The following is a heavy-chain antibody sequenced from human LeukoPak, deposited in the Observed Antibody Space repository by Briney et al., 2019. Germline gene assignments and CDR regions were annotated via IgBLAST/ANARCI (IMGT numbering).Heavy chain of an antibody. D-gene: IGHD6-6*01. CDR2: ISYDGSNK. CDR1: GFTFSSYS. J-gene: IGHJ3*02. Sequence: GGSLRLSCVASGFTFSSYSMNWVRQAPGKGLEWVAVISYDGSNKYYADSVKGRFTISRDNSKNTLYLQMNSLRAEDTAVYYCAKDWVGVAARLEVDAFDIWGQGTMVTVSS. V-gene: IGHV3-30*18. CDR3: AKDWVGVAARLEVDAFDI.